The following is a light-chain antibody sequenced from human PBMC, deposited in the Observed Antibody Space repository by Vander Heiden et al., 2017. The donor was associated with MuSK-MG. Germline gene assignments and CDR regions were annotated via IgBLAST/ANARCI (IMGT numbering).Light chain of an antibody. CDR2: QDS. Sequence: SDELTQSPAVSVSPGQTASRECPGVQLGEKYACWYKQKPGQSPALGINQDSKRPAALPECFSGSNSATTATLTIRQTQAVDDSYYHSQEWNSSTSVFGGGTKLTVL. CDR1: QLGEKY. V-gene: IGLV3-1*01. CDR3: QEWNSSTSV. J-gene: IGLJ3*02.